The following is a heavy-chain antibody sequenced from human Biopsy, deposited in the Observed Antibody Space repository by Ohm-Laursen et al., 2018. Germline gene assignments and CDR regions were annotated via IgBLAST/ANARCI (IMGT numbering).Heavy chain of an antibody. CDR1: GFTFGDYY. CDR2: ISGSGVTK. D-gene: IGHD3-10*01. V-gene: IGHV3-11*01. Sequence: SLRLSCAASGFTFGDYYMSWIRQAPGKGLEWLSYISGSGVTKMYADSVKGRFTVSRDNAKNSLYLEMNNLTVEDTAVNYCATDGAGSYNENWGQGTLVSVSS. CDR3: ATDGAGSYNEN. J-gene: IGHJ4*02.